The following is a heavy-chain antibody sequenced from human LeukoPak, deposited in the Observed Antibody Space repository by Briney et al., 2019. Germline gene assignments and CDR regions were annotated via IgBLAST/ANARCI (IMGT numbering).Heavy chain of an antibody. J-gene: IGHJ3*02. V-gene: IGHV3-23*01. CDR3: AKAYVEWELHACEI. Sequence: PGGSLRLSCAASGFTFSSYAMSWVRQAPGKGLEWVSAISGSGGSTYYADSVKGRFTISRDNSKNTLYLQMTSLRAEDTAVYYCAKAYVEWELHACEIWGQGTMVTVSS. CDR1: GFTFSSYA. CDR2: ISGSGGST. D-gene: IGHD1-26*01.